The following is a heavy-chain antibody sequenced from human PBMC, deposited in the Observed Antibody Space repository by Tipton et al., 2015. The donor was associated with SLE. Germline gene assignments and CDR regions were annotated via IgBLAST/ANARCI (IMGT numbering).Heavy chain of an antibody. CDR2: IRYDGSNK. CDR3: AKSDIVLVVYAYGMDV. Sequence: SLRLSCAASGFTFSSYGMHWVRQAPGKGLEWVAFIRYDGSNKYYADSVKGRFTISRDNSKNTLYLQMNSLRAEDTAVYYCAKSDIVLVVYAYGMDVWGQGTTVTVSS. V-gene: IGHV3-30*02. J-gene: IGHJ6*02. CDR1: GFTFSSYG. D-gene: IGHD2-8*02.